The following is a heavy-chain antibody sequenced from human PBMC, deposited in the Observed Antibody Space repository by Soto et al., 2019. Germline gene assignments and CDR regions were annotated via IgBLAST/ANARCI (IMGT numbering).Heavy chain of an antibody. J-gene: IGHJ5*02. V-gene: IGHV4-30-4*01. Sequence: PSETLSLTCTVSGASIRSTDYYWSWIRQAPGKGLAWIGYVYYTGSTYYNPSLKSRLTITVDTSKNQFSLKLTSVTAARTAVYYCVRTARQGAGAPHGFDRWGQGTQVTVSS. D-gene: IGHD2-21*02. CDR3: VRTARQGAGAPHGFDR. CDR2: VYYTGST. CDR1: GASIRSTDYY.